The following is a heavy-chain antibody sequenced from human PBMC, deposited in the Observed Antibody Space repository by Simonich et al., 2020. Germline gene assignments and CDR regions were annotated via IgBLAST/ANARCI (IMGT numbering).Heavy chain of an antibody. Sequence: EVQLVESGGGLVQPGGSLRLSCAASGFTFSSYEMNWVRQAPGKGLEWVADIGSSGSTIYYADSVKGRFTISRDNAKNSLYLQMNSLRAEDTAVYYCARDLYSSSSAFDIWGQGTMVTVSS. J-gene: IGHJ3*02. CDR2: IGSSGSTI. V-gene: IGHV3-48*03. D-gene: IGHD6-6*01. CDR3: ARDLYSSSSAFDI. CDR1: GFTFSSYE.